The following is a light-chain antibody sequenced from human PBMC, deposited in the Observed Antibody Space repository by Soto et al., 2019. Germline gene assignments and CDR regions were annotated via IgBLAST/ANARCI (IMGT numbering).Light chain of an antibody. CDR3: CSYAGGNTWV. CDR1: SSDVGGYNY. Sequence: QSALTQPRSVSGSPGQSVTISCTGTSSDVGGYNYVSWYQQHPGKAPKLMIYDVSKRPSGVPDRFSGSKSGNTAALTIAGLQAEDEADYYCCSYAGGNTWVFGAGTKLTVL. V-gene: IGLV2-11*01. CDR2: DVS. J-gene: IGLJ3*02.